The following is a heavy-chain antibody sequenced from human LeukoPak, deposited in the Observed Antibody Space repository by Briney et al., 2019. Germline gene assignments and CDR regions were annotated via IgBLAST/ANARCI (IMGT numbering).Heavy chain of an antibody. J-gene: IGHJ5*02. CDR1: GGSFSGYF. D-gene: IGHD6-6*01. CDR3: ARQGDSSSS. CDR2: FNHSGST. Sequence: SETLSLTCAVYGGSFSGYFWTWIRQPPGKGLAWIGEFNHSGSTNYNPSLESRVTILVDTSKNQFSLKLSSVTAADTAVYYCARQGDSSSSWGQGTLVTVS. V-gene: IGHV4-34*01.